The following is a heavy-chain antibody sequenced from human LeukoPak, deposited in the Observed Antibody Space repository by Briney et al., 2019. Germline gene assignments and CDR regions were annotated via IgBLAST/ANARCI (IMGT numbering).Heavy chain of an antibody. Sequence: GGSLRLSCAASGFTFSSYAMHWVRQAPGKGLGYVSAISSNGGSTYYANSVEGRFTISRDNSKNTLYLQMGSLRAEDMAVYYCARGRSSARGNDYWGQGTLVTVSS. D-gene: IGHD3-22*01. CDR3: ARGRSSARGNDY. CDR2: ISSNGGST. CDR1: GFTFSSYA. J-gene: IGHJ4*02. V-gene: IGHV3-64*01.